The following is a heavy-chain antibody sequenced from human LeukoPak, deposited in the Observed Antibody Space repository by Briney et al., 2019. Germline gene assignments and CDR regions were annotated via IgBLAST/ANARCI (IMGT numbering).Heavy chain of an antibody. CDR3: ARETYYYDSSGYSEYDY. Sequence: GASVKVSCKASGYTFTSYGISWVRQAPGQGLEWMGWISAYNGNTNYAQKLQGRVTMTTDTSTSTAYMELRSLRSDDTAVYYCARETYYYDSSGYSEYDYWGQGTLVTVSS. V-gene: IGHV1-18*01. CDR2: ISAYNGNT. J-gene: IGHJ4*02. D-gene: IGHD3-22*01. CDR1: GYTFTSYG.